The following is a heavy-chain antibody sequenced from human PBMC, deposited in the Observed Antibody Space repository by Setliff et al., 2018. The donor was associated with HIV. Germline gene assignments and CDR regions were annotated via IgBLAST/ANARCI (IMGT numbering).Heavy chain of an antibody. V-gene: IGHV4-4*02. CDR3: ARLTTTYYYDSSAYYHPV. Sequence: SETLSLTCAVSGGSISSDNWWTWVRQPPGKGLGWIGEIYHSEYTNCNASLKSRVSMSVDKSKNQFSLKLTSVTAADTAVYYCARLTTTYYYDSSAYYHPVWGQGTLVTVSS. CDR1: GGSISSDNW. J-gene: IGHJ4*02. CDR2: IYHSEYT. D-gene: IGHD3-22*01.